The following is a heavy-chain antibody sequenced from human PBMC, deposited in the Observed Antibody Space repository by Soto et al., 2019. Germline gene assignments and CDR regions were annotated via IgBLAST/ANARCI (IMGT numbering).Heavy chain of an antibody. CDR2: MNPNSGNT. J-gene: IGHJ4*02. D-gene: IGHD5-18*01. Sequence: ASVKVSCKASGYTFTSYDITWVRQATGQGLEWMVCMNPNSGNTGYAQKFQGRVTMTRNTSISTAYMELSSLRSEDTAVYYCARVPSSYSYGYENDYWGQGTLVTVSS. CDR1: GYTFTSYD. CDR3: ARVPSSYSYGYENDY. V-gene: IGHV1-8*01.